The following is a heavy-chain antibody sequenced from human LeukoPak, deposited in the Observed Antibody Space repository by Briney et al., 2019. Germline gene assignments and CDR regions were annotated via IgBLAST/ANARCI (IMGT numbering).Heavy chain of an antibody. D-gene: IGHD3-10*01. CDR2: IYYSGNT. CDR3: ARGNYYGSGSLFHY. J-gene: IGHJ4*02. V-gene: IGHV4-39*01. Sequence: PSETLSLTCTVSGVSISSSNSYWGWIRQPPGKGLEWIGSIYYSGNTYYNASLKSQVSISIDTSKNQFSLRLTSVTAADTAVYYCARGNYYGSGSLFHYWGQGTLVTVSS. CDR1: GVSISSSNSY.